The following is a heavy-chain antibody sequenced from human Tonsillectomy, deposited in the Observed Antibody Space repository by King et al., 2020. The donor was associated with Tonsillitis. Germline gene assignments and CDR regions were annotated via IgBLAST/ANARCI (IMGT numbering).Heavy chain of an antibody. CDR3: ARDISNYGFDY. V-gene: IGHV3-11*05. Sequence: VQLVESGGGLVKPGGSLRLSCASSGFTFSDYYMSWIRQAPGKGLEWVAHIGNRCTYTKYADSVKGRFSISRDNAKNSVYLQMNSLRAEDTAVYYCARDISNYGFDYWGQGTLVTVSS. D-gene: IGHD4-17*01. CDR2: IGNRCTYT. J-gene: IGHJ4*02. CDR1: GFTFSDYY.